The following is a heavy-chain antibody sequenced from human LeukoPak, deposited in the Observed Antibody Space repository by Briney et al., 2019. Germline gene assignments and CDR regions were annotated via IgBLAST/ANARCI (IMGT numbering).Heavy chain of an antibody. Sequence: GGSLRLSCAASGSTFSSYAMNWVRQAPGKGLESISTIGGSGSSTYYADSVKGRFTISRDNSKNTLYLQMNSLRAEDTAVYYCAKGEAHAFWSGYYFDYWGQGTLVTVSS. V-gene: IGHV3-23*01. CDR1: GSTFSSYA. D-gene: IGHD3-3*01. CDR3: AKGEAHAFWSGYYFDY. J-gene: IGHJ4*02. CDR2: IGGSGSST.